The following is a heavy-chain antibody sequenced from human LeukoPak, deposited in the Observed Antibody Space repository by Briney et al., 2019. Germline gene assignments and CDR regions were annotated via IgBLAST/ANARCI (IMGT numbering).Heavy chain of an antibody. CDR1: GYTFTSYG. V-gene: IGHV1-18*01. Sequence: ASVTVSCKASGYTFTSYGISWVRQAPGQGLEWMGWTSAYNGNTNYAQKFQGRVTITADESTSTAYMELSSLRSEDTAVYYCARADGYNELGYWGQGTLVTVSS. CDR2: TSAYNGNT. CDR3: ARADGYNELGY. D-gene: IGHD5-24*01. J-gene: IGHJ4*02.